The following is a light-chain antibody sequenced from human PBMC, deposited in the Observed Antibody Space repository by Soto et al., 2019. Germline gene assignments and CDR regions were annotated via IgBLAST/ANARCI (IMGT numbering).Light chain of an antibody. J-gene: IGKJ2*03. CDR3: QQYGSPRYS. CDR2: GAS. V-gene: IGKV3-20*01. CDR1: QSVRSNY. Sequence: EIVLTQSPGTLSLSPGERGTLSCRASQSVRSNYVAWYQQKPGQPPRLLIYGASSGATGIPDRFTGSGSGTDCTFSISRLEPEDFAVYYCQQYGSPRYSFGQGTKLDI.